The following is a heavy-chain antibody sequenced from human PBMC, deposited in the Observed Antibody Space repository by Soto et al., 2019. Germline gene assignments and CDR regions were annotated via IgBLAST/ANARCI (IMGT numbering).Heavy chain of an antibody. J-gene: IGHJ4*02. CDR1: GFTFTSSA. Sequence: SVKVSCKASGFTFTSSAVQWVRQARGQRLEWIGWIVVGSGNTNYAQKFQERVTITRDMSTSTAYMELSSLRSEDTAVYYCAAGLPYYYDSSGYYYGPDYWGQGTLVTVSS. D-gene: IGHD3-22*01. V-gene: IGHV1-58*01. CDR3: AAGLPYYYDSSGYYYGPDY. CDR2: IVVGSGNT.